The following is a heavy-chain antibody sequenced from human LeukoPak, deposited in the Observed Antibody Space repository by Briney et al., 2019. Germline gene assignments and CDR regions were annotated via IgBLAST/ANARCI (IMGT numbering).Heavy chain of an antibody. D-gene: IGHD2-15*01. CDR2: IYYSGST. J-gene: IGHJ6*03. CDR1: GGSISSYY. V-gene: IGHV4-59*12. CDR3: TRVRCSGGSCPYYYYYYYMDV. Sequence: VKPSETLSLTCTVSGGSISSYYWSWIRQPPGKGLEWIGYIYYSGSTNYNPSLKSRVTISVDTSKNQFSLKLRFVTAADTAVYYCTRVRCSGGSCPYYYYYYYMDVWGKGTTVTVSS.